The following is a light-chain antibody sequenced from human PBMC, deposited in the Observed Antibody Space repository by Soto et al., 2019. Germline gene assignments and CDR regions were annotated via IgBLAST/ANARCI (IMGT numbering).Light chain of an antibody. CDR3: SSYAGNNKLI. V-gene: IGLV2-8*01. J-gene: IGLJ2*01. CDR2: EVN. CDR1: ASDIGSYNF. Sequence: QSALTQPASVSGSPGQSITISCTGTASDIGSYNFVSWYQQHPGKAPKLLIYEVNKRPSGVPDRFSASTSGNTASLTVSGLQAEDAADYYCSSYAGNNKLIFGGGTKLTVL.